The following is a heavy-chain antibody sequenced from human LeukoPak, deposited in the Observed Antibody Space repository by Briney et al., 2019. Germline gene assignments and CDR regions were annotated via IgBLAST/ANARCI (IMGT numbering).Heavy chain of an antibody. J-gene: IGHJ6*02. Sequence: PSETLSLTCAVYGGSFSGYYWSWIRQPPGKGLEWIGEINHSGSTNYNPSLKSRVTISVDTSKNQFSLKLSSVTAADTAVYYCARSKICSGGSCHGRYYYYYGMDVWGQGTTVTVSS. CDR2: INHSGST. V-gene: IGHV4-34*01. CDR3: ARSKICSGGSCHGRYYYYYGMDV. D-gene: IGHD2-15*01. CDR1: GGSFSGYY.